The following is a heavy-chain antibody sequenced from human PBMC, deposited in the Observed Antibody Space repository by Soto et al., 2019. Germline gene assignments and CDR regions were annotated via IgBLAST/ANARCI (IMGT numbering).Heavy chain of an antibody. CDR2: IYHSGSA. J-gene: IGHJ6*02. D-gene: IGHD3-10*01. V-gene: IGHV4-4*02. CDR3: AGAAGSVFIYGMDV. Sequence: QVQLQESGPGLVKPSGTLSLTCAVSGGSISSTYWWSWVRQPPGKGLEWIGEIYHSGSANYNSSLKSRVTISVDKSKNQFSLKLSSVTVADTAVYYCAGAAGSVFIYGMDVWGQGTTVTVSS. CDR1: GGSISSTYW.